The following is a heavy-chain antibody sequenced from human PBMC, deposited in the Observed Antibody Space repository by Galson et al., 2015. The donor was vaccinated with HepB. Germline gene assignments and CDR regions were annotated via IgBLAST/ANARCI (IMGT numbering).Heavy chain of an antibody. Sequence: SLRLSCAASGFSFSSYAMHWVRQAPGKGLEWVAVMSNDGSKTYHADSVKGRFTISRDNSKNTLYLEMNSLRAEDTAVYYCARDRNYYGSGSLDYRGQGTLGTVTS. CDR2: MSNDGSKT. CDR1: GFSFSSYA. J-gene: IGHJ4*02. CDR3: ARDRNYYGSGSLDY. V-gene: IGHV3-30*04. D-gene: IGHD3-10*01.